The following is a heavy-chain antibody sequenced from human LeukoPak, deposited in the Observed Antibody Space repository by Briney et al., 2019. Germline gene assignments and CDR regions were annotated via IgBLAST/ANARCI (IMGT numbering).Heavy chain of an antibody. V-gene: IGHV3-23*01. Sequence: PGGSLRLSCAASGFTFSSYAMSWVRQAPGKGLEWVSAISGSGGNTYYADSVKGRFTISRDNFQNTLFLQLNNLRVDDTAVYYCAKVNYYHPYFWGQGTLVTVSS. CDR1: GFTFSSYA. D-gene: IGHD3-22*01. J-gene: IGHJ4*02. CDR3: AKVNYYHPYF. CDR2: ISGSGGNT.